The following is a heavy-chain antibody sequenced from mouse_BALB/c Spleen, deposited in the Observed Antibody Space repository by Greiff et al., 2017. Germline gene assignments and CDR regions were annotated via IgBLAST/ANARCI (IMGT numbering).Heavy chain of an antibody. V-gene: IGHV1-7*01. CDR2: INPSTGYT. CDR3: APLGRVDY. D-gene: IGHD4-1*01. CDR1: GYTFTSYW. J-gene: IGHJ2*01. Sequence: QVHVKQSGAELAKPGASVKMSCKASGYTFTSYWMHWVKQRPGQGLEWIGYINPSTGYTEYNQKFKDKATLTADKSSSTAYMQLSSLTSEDSAVYYCAPLGRVDYWGQGTTLTVSS.